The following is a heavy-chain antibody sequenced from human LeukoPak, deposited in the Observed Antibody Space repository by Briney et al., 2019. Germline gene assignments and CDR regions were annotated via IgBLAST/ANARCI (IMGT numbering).Heavy chain of an antibody. CDR3: VRGSAAGDY. D-gene: IGHD3-10*01. Sequence: GGSLRLSSAASGFTFSNYWMHWVRQAPGKGLVWVSRINSDGSSASYADSVKGRFTMSRDNAKNTLYLQMNSLRAEDTAVYYCVRGSAAGDYWGQGTLVTASS. J-gene: IGHJ4*02. V-gene: IGHV3-74*01. CDR2: INSDGSSA. CDR1: GFTFSNYW.